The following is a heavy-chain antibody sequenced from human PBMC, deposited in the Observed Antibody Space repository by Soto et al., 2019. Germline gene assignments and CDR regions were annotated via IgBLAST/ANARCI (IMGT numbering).Heavy chain of an antibody. CDR3: ARDGDYYYYYYGMDV. CDR2: INAGDGNA. J-gene: IGHJ6*02. V-gene: IGHV1-3*01. Sequence: ASVKVSCKASGYSFTSYAMHWVRQAPGQRLEWMGWINAGDGNAKYSQKFQDRVTINRDTSATTAYMELSSLRSEDTAVYYCARDGDYYYYYYGMDVWGQGTTVTVSS. CDR1: GYSFTSYA. D-gene: IGHD7-27*01.